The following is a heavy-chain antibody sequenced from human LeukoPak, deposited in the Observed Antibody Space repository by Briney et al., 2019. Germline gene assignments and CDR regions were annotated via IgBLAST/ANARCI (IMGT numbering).Heavy chain of an antibody. CDR2: ISYDGSNK. D-gene: IGHD3-3*01. CDR3: ARELRFLDHAAGPFDY. CDR1: GFTFSSYA. Sequence: GGSLRLSCAASGFTFSSYAMHWVRQAPGKGLEWVAVISYDGSNKYYADSVKGRFTISRDNSKNTLYLQMNSLRAEDTAVYYCARELRFLDHAAGPFDYWGQGTLVTVSS. J-gene: IGHJ4*02. V-gene: IGHV3-30-3*01.